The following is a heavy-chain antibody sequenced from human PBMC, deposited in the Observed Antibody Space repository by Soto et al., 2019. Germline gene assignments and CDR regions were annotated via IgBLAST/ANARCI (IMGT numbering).Heavy chain of an antibody. V-gene: IGHV1-8*01. J-gene: IGHJ6*02. CDR1: GYTFTSYD. CDR3: AREGAHYDMDV. D-gene: IGHD3-16*01. Sequence: QVQLVQSGAEVKKPGASVKVSCKASGYTFTSYDISWVRQDTGQGLEWMGWMNPNSGNTGFAQKFQGRVTMTRNTSICTAIMDLSSLRSEDTAVYHGAREGAHYDMDVWGQGTTVTVSS. CDR2: MNPNSGNT.